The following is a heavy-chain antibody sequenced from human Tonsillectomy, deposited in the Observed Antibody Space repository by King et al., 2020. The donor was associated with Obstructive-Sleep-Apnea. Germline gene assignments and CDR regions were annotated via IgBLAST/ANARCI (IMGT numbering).Heavy chain of an antibody. CDR2: IYYSGST. CDR3: ARGRSSSWYGEERTEDVDY. D-gene: IGHD6-13*01. Sequence: QLQELGPGLVKPSQTLSLTCTVSGGSISSGDYYWSWIRQPPGKGLEWIGYIYYSGSTYYNPSLKSRVTISVDTSKNQFSLKLSSVTAADTAVYYCARGRSSSWYGEERTEDVDYWGQGTLVTVSS. J-gene: IGHJ4*02. V-gene: IGHV4-30-4*01. CDR1: GGSISSGDYY.